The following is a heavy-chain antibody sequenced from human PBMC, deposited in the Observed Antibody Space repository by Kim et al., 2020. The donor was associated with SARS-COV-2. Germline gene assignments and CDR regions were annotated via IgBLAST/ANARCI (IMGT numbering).Heavy chain of an antibody. CDR2: ITYDGSNK. J-gene: IGHJ4*02. D-gene: IGHD6-13*01. Sequence: GGSLRLSCAASGFTFNNYAMHWVRQAPGKGLEWVAIITYDGSNKNYADSVKGRFTISRDNSKNTLYLEMNGLRTEDTAVYYCARRGQGSNRYYFDYWGQG. V-gene: IGHV3-30*04. CDR3: ARRGQGSNRYYFDY. CDR1: GFTFNNYA.